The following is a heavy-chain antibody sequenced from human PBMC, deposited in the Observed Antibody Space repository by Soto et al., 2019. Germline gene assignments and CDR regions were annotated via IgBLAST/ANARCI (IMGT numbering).Heavy chain of an antibody. Sequence: GGSLRLSCTASGFTFRNNVLSWVRQAPGKGLDWVSGITGSGRDTYYADSVKGRFTISRDNSKNMVLLQMNSLRAEDTALYYCAKNGLDNSPSAIDSWGPGTLVTVSS. J-gene: IGHJ4*02. D-gene: IGHD2-8*01. CDR1: GFTFRNNV. V-gene: IGHV3-23*01. CDR3: AKNGLDNSPSAIDS. CDR2: ITGSGRDT.